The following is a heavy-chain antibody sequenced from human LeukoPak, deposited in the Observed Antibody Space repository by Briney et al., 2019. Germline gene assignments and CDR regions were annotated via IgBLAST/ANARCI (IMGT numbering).Heavy chain of an antibody. Sequence: SETLSLTCTVSGGSISIGSYYWSWIRQPAGKGLEWIGRIYTSGSTNYNPSLKSRATISVDTSKNQFSLKLSSVTAADTAVYYCARVAGLELPYYYYYMDVWGKGTTVTVSS. J-gene: IGHJ6*03. D-gene: IGHD1-7*01. V-gene: IGHV4-61*02. CDR3: ARVAGLELPYYYYYMDV. CDR2: IYTSGST. CDR1: GGSISIGSYY.